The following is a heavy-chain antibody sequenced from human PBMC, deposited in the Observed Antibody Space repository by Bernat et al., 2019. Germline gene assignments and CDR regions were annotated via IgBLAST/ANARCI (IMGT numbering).Heavy chain of an antibody. Sequence: QVQLQQWGAGLLKPSETLSLTCAVYGGSFSGYYWSWIRQPPGEGLEWIGEINHSGSTNYNPSLKSRVTISVDTSNNPFSLKLSSVTAADTAVYYCARGRVATTFYYYYYMDVWGKGTTVTVSS. D-gene: IGHD5-24*01. J-gene: IGHJ6*03. V-gene: IGHV4-34*01. CDR1: GGSFSGYY. CDR3: ARGRVATTFYYYYYMDV. CDR2: INHSGST.